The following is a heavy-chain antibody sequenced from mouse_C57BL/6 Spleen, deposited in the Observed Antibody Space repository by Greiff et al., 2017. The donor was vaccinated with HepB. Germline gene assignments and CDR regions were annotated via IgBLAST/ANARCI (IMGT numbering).Heavy chain of an antibody. V-gene: IGHV14-4*01. CDR2: IDPENGDT. CDR1: GFNIKDDY. CDR3: TTYVYYYGSSYGY. J-gene: IGHJ2*01. D-gene: IGHD1-1*01. Sequence: EVQLQQSGAELVRPGASVKLSCTASGFNIKDDYMHWVKQRPEQGLEWIGWIDPENGDTEYASKFQGKATITADTSSNTACLQLSSLTSEDTAVYYCTTYVYYYGSSYGYWGQGTTLTVSS.